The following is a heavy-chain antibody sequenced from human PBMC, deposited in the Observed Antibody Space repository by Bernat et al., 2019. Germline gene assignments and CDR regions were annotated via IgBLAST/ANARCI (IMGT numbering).Heavy chain of an antibody. V-gene: IGHV3-73*01. CDR1: GFSFSDSA. CDR2: IRSRAKHYAT. D-gene: IGHD1-1*01. J-gene: IGHJ2*01. Sequence: EVQLVESGGGLVQPGGSLKLSCAASGFSFSDSAIHWVRQASGKGLEWVGLIRSRAKHYATTYGASMKGRFTISRDELKNTAYLQMNSLKTEDTAMYYGTRRASDVTGKDWYFDLWGRGTLVTVSS. CDR3: TRRASDVTGKDWYFDL.